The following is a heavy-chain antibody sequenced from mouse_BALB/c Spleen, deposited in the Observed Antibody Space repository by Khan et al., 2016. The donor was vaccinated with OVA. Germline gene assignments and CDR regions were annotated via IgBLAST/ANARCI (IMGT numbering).Heavy chain of an antibody. CDR3: ARGGWSYAMDY. CDR2: IDPANGNT. J-gene: IGHJ4*01. V-gene: IGHV14-3*02. Sequence: VQLKESGAELVKPGASVKLSCTVSGFNIKDTYIHWVNQRPEQGLEWIGRIDPANGNTKYDPKFQGKATITADTSSNAAYLQLSNLTSDDTAVYYCARGGWSYAMDYWGQGTSVTVSS. CDR1: GFNIKDTY. D-gene: IGHD1-1*02.